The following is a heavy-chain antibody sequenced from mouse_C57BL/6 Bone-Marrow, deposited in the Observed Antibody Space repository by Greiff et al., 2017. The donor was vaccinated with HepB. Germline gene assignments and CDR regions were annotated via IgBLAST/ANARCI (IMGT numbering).Heavy chain of an antibody. Sequence: VQLQQSGAELAKPGASVKLSCKASGYTFTSYWMHWVKQRPGQGLEWIGYINPSSGYTKYNQKFKDKAPLTADKSSSTAYMQLSSLTYEDSAVDYCERRVGSTPGFAYWGQGTLVTVSA. V-gene: IGHV1-7*01. J-gene: IGHJ3*01. D-gene: IGHD2-1*01. CDR3: ERRVGSTPGFAY. CDR1: GYTFTSYW. CDR2: INPSSGYT.